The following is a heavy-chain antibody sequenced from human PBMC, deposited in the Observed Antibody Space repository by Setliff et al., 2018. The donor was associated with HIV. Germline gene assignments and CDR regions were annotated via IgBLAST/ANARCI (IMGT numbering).Heavy chain of an antibody. D-gene: IGHD3-22*01. V-gene: IGHV1-46*01. CDR3: ARDGGDGSGYYYADY. CDR1: GCTFTRNQ. Sequence: ASSEGSCKASGCTFTRNQIHWVRQAPGQGLEWMGIINPSGGSASYAEKFQGRVTMTSDTSTNTVYMELRSLRSEETAVFYCARDGGDGSGYYYADYWGQGTLVTVSS. J-gene: IGHJ4*02. CDR2: INPSGGSA.